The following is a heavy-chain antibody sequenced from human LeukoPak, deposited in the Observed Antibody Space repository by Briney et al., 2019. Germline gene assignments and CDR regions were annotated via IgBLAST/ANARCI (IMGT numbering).Heavy chain of an antibody. CDR1: GYTFTSYY. CDR2: INPSGGST. Sequence: ASVKVSCKASGYTFTSYYMHWVRQAPGQGLEWMGIINPSGGSTSYAQKFQGRATMTRDMSTSTVYMELSSLRSEDTAVYYCARDPIVGATPFDYWGQGTLVTVSS. J-gene: IGHJ4*02. CDR3: ARDPIVGATPFDY. V-gene: IGHV1-46*01. D-gene: IGHD1-26*01.